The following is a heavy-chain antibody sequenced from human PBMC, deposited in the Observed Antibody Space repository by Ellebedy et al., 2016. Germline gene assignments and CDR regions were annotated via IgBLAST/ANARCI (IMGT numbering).Heavy chain of an antibody. J-gene: IGHJ6*02. CDR2: IVGSGVDT. V-gene: IGHV3-23*01. Sequence: GESLKISCAASGFTFSTYAMNWVRQAPGKGLEWVSVIVGSGVDTYYADSVKGRFTISRDNSKNTLFLHMKSLRAEDTAIYYCAKDWRSSRVDFYDGMDVWGQGTTVTVSS. CDR1: GFTFSTYA. D-gene: IGHD2-2*01. CDR3: AKDWRSSRVDFYDGMDV.